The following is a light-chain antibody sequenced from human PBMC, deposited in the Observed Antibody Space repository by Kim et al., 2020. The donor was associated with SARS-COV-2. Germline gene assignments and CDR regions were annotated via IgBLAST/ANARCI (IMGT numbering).Light chain of an antibody. CDR1: QGVSSSY. J-gene: IGKJ1*01. Sequence: SPGERATLSCRATQGVSSSYLAWYQQKPGQAPRLLIYGASNRATGIPDRFSGSGSGTDFTLTISRLEPEDFALYYCQQYGGSPWTFGQGTKVEIK. V-gene: IGKV3-20*01. CDR2: GAS. CDR3: QQYGGSPWT.